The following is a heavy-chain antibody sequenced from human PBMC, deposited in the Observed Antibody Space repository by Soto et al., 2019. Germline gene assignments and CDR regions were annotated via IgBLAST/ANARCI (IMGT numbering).Heavy chain of an antibody. Sequence: EVRLVESGGGLVQPGGSLRLSCAASGFTFSRYWLSWVRQAPGKGLEWVANIKEDGSAKYYVDSVKGRFTISRDNAKDSLYLHMSSLGVEDTAMYYCVRDQGVAGNIDWFDSWGQGTLVTVSS. J-gene: IGHJ5*01. CDR1: GFTFSRYW. D-gene: IGHD6-19*01. CDR3: VRDQGVAGNIDWFDS. CDR2: IKEDGSAK. V-gene: IGHV3-7*01.